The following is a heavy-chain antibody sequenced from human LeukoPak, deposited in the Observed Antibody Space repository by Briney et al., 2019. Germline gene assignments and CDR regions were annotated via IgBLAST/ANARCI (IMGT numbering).Heavy chain of an antibody. J-gene: IGHJ3*01. CDR3: AKDRTPYSRSGGYYLGAFDL. Sequence: GGSLRLSCAASGFTFSSYAMTWVRQAPGKGLEWVSSLSFSGGGTWYAGSVKGRFTISRDNSNNVMYLQMNSLRAEDTATYYCAKDRTPYSRSGGYYLGAFDLWGHGTMVIVSS. V-gene: IGHV3-23*01. D-gene: IGHD3-10*01. CDR1: GFTFSSYA. CDR2: LSFSGGGT.